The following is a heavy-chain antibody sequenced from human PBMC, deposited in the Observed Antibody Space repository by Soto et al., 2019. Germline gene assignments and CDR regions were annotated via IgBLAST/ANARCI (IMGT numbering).Heavy chain of an antibody. J-gene: IGHJ4*02. Sequence: QVQLQESGPGLVKPSGTLSLTCAVSGGSIISSHWWSWVRQPPGKGLEWIGEIYHSGSTNYNPSLKGRVHISVDKSKNQFPLKKSSVTAADPAVYYCASSGGGEDYWGQGTLVTVSS. CDR3: ASSGGGEDY. CDR1: GGSIISSHW. V-gene: IGHV4-4*02. D-gene: IGHD3-16*01. CDR2: IYHSGST.